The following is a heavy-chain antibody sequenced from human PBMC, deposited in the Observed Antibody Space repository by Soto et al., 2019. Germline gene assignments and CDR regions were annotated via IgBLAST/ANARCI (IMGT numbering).Heavy chain of an antibody. D-gene: IGHD3-22*01. J-gene: IGHJ4*02. CDR2: LSYDGSHE. CDR1: GFTFDDFG. CDR3: AKEMFPLTVLDSSSPWGDY. V-gene: IGHV3-30*18. Sequence: QVQLVESGGGVVQPGTSLKLSCAASGFTFDDFGFHWVRQAPGKGLEWVATLSYDGSHEYYADSVKGRFTISRDNSKNSLYLQMNSLKTEDTAMYYCAKEMFPLTVLDSSSPWGDYWGQGTLVTVSS.